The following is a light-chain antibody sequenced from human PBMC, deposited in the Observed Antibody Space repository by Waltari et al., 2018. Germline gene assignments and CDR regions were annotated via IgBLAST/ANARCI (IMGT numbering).Light chain of an antibody. CDR3: QQRYNWPPLT. CDR1: QTICTS. CDR2: DAS. Sequence: VVLTQSPVTLSLSPGETPTLSCRASQTICTSLPWYQHKLGQSPRLLTYDASTRATGIPARFSGSGSGTDFTLTISGLEAEDSAFYYCQQRYNWPPLTFGGGTKVQTK. J-gene: IGKJ4*01. V-gene: IGKV3-11*01.